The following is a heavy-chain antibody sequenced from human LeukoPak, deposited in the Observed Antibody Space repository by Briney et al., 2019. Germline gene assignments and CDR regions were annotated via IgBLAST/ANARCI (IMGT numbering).Heavy chain of an antibody. CDR2: IYYSGST. CDR3: ARVRRDYGDYAAAPAAFDI. V-gene: IGHV4-59*01. Sequence: PSETLSLTCTVSGGSISSYYWSWIRQPPGKGLEWIGYIYYSGSTNYNPSLKSRVTISVDTSKNQFSLKLSSVTAADTAVYYCARVRRDYGDYAAAPAAFDIWGQGTMVTVSS. CDR1: GGSISSYY. J-gene: IGHJ3*02. D-gene: IGHD4-17*01.